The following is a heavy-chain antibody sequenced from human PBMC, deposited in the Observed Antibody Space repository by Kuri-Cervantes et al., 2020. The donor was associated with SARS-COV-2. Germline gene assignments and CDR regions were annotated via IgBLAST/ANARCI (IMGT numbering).Heavy chain of an antibody. CDR1: GFNFSRTD. Sequence: GESLKISCAASGFNFSRTDMHWVRQAPGKGLVRVPRINSDGSSTSYADSVKGRFTISRDNAKNTLYLQMNSLRAEDTAVYYCARDIYPNGPLGFWGQGTLVTVSS. V-gene: IGHV3-74*01. J-gene: IGHJ4*02. D-gene: IGHD1-1*01. CDR2: INSDGSST. CDR3: ARDIYPNGPLGF.